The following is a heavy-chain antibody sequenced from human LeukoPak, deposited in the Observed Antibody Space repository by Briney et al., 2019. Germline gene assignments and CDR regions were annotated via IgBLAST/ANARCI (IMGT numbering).Heavy chain of an antibody. J-gene: IGHJ4*02. CDR2: ISSSSSYI. Sequence: PGGSLRLSCAASGFTFSSYSMNWVRQAPGKGLEWVSSISSSSSYIYYADSVKGRFTISRDNAKNSLYLQMNSLRAEDTAVYYCARDPGVGGMVNLDYWGQGTPVTVSS. CDR1: GFTFSSYS. D-gene: IGHD5-18*01. CDR3: ARDPGVGGMVNLDY. V-gene: IGHV3-21*01.